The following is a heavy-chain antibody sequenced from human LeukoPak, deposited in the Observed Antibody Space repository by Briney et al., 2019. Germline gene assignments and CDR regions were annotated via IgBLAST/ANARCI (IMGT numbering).Heavy chain of an antibody. J-gene: IGHJ2*01. CDR3: AKASADWYFDL. D-gene: IGHD2-2*01. Sequence: GGSLRLSCAPSGFNFNDYAMHWVRQAPGKGLEWVSGISWNSGTVGYADSVKGRFTISRDNSKKSLYLQMNSLRAEDMALYYCAKASADWYFDLWGRGTLVTVSS. CDR2: ISWNSGTV. CDR1: GFNFNDYA. V-gene: IGHV3-9*03.